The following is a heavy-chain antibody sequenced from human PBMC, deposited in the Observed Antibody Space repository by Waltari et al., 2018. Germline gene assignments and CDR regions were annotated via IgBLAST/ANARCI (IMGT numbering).Heavy chain of an antibody. D-gene: IGHD3-9*01. CDR1: GGTFSSYA. V-gene: IGHV1-69*12. CDR3: ARGDRGVLRYFDWLPHYYYYMDV. J-gene: IGHJ6*03. CDR2: IIPIFSTA. Sequence: QVQLVQSGAEVKKPGSSVKVSCKASGGTFSSYAISWVRQAPGQGLEWMGWIIPIFSTANYAQKFQGRVTITADESTSTAYMELSSLRSEDTAVYYCARGDRGVLRYFDWLPHYYYYMDVWGKGTTVTISS.